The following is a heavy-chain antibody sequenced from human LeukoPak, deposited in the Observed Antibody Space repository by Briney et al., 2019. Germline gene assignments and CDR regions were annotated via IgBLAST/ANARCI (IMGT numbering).Heavy chain of an antibody. J-gene: IGHJ4*02. V-gene: IGHV4-39*01. Sequence: SETLSLTCTGSGGSISSSSYYWGWIRQPPGKGLEWIGSIYYSGSTYYNPSLKSRVTISVDTSKNQFSLKLSSVTAADTAVYYCARVDGYNYSVDYWGQGTLVTVSS. D-gene: IGHD5-24*01. CDR2: IYYSGST. CDR1: GGSISSSSYY. CDR3: ARVDGYNYSVDY.